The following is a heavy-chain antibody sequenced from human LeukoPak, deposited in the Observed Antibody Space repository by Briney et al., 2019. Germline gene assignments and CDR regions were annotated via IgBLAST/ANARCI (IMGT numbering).Heavy chain of an antibody. CDR2: ISNTI. CDR3: ARDPYSSSWQFDY. Sequence: GGSLRLSCAASGFTFSSYSMNWVRQAPGKGLEWVSYISNTIRYADSVKGRFTISRDNAKNSLCLQMNSLRAEDTAVYYCARDPYSSSWQFDYWGQGTLVTVSS. D-gene: IGHD6-13*01. J-gene: IGHJ4*02. V-gene: IGHV3-48*01. CDR1: GFTFSSYS.